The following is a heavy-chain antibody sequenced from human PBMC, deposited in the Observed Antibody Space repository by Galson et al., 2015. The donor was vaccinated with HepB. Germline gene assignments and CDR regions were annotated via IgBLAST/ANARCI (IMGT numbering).Heavy chain of an antibody. CDR1: GFTFSSYS. J-gene: IGHJ4*02. Sequence: SLRLSCAASGFTFSSYSMNWVRQAPGKGLEWVSSISSSSSYIYYADSVKGRFTISRDNAKNSLYLQMNSLRAEDTAVYYCARDLGDYYDSSGYYYGYGYWGQGTLVTVSS. CDR3: ARDLGDYYDSSGYYYGYGY. V-gene: IGHV3-21*01. CDR2: ISSSSSYI. D-gene: IGHD3-22*01.